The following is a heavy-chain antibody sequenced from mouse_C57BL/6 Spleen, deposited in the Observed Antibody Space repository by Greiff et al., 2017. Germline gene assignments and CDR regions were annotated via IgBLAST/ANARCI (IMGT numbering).Heavy chain of an antibody. V-gene: IGHV5-17*01. CDR3: ARQRYSNYGLDY. CDR2: ISSGSSTI. Sequence: EVKLVESGGGLVKPGGSLKLSCAASGFTFSDYGMHWVRQAPEKGLEWVAYISSGSSTIYYADTVKGRFTISRDNAKNTLFLKMTSLRSEDTAMYYCARQRYSNYGLDYWGQGTTLTVSA. D-gene: IGHD2-5*01. J-gene: IGHJ2*01. CDR1: GFTFSDYG.